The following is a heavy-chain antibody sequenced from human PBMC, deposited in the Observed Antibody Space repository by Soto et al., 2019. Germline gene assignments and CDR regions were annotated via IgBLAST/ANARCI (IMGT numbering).Heavy chain of an antibody. V-gene: IGHV3-74*01. CDR2: ISIDGRST. CDR1: GFTFSSYW. J-gene: IGHJ5*02. CDR3: ERDYMLRGRDSHWFDP. D-gene: IGHD3-10*01. Sequence: PVGSLRLSCAASGFTFSSYWMHWVRQAPGKGLVWVSRISIDGRSTIYADSVKGRFTISRDNAKNTLYLQMNSLRAEDTAVYYCERDYMLRGRDSHWFDPWGQGTLVTVSS.